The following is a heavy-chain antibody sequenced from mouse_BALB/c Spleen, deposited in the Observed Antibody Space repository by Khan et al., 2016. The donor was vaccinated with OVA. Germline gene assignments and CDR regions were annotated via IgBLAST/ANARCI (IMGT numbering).Heavy chain of an antibody. CDR3: TRPYYADC. D-gene: IGHD2-10*01. CDR2: ILPGTGNT. V-gene: IGHV1-9*01. J-gene: IGHJ2*01. CDR1: GYAFRSYW. Sequence: VQLQESGAELMKPGASVKISCEATGYAFRSYWIEWVKQRPGHGLEWVGEILPGTGNTKYNEKFEDKATLTADTSSNTAHLQLSSLTSEDSAVYYCTRPYYADCWGQGTTLAVSS.